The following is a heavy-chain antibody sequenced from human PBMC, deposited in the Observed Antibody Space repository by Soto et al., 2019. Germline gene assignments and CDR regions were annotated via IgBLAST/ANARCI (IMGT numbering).Heavy chain of an antibody. J-gene: IGHJ5*02. CDR3: ARYCSGGSCIPSGNWFDP. CDR1: GYSFTSYW. V-gene: IGHV5-51*01. CDR2: IYPGDSDT. D-gene: IGHD2-15*01. Sequence: LGESLKISCKGSGYSFTSYWIGWVRQMPGKGLEWMGIIYPGDSDTRYSPSFQGQVTISADKSISTAYLQWSSLKASDTAMYYCARYCSGGSCIPSGNWFDPWGQGTLVTVSS.